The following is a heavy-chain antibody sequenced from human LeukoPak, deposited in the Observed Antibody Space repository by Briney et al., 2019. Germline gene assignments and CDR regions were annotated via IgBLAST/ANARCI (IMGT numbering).Heavy chain of an antibody. V-gene: IGHV1-8*01. CDR3: ARDRYSSSWYFDY. Sequence: ASVKVSCKASGYTFTSYDINWVRQATGQGLEWMGWMNPNSGNTGYAQKFQGRVTMTRDMSTSTVYMELSSLRSEDTAVYYCARDRYSSSWYFDYWGQGTLVTVSS. CDR2: MNPNSGNT. D-gene: IGHD6-13*01. J-gene: IGHJ4*02. CDR1: GYTFTSYD.